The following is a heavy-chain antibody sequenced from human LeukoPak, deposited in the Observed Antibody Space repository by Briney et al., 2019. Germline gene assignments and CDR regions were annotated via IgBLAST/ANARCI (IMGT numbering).Heavy chain of an antibody. D-gene: IGHD6-6*01. CDR1: GFTVSSNY. Sequence: PGGSLRLSCAASGFTVSSNYMSWVRQAPGKGLEWVSVIYSGGSTYYADSVKGRFTISRDNSKNTLYLQMNSLRAEDTAVYYCARAAQVTGRPNLGGHFDYWGQGTLVTVSS. J-gene: IGHJ4*02. CDR3: ARAAQVTGRPNLGGHFDY. V-gene: IGHV3-53*01. CDR2: IYSGGST.